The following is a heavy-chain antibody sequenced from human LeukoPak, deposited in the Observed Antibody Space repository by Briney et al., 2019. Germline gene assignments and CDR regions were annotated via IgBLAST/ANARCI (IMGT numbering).Heavy chain of an antibody. D-gene: IGHD2-2*01. CDR2: IFPGDSHA. CDR1: GYSFSNYW. CDR3: ARHRRTKTHRYYYGMDV. Sequence: GESLKISCKGSGYSFSNYWIGWVRQMPGKGLEWMGIIFPGDSHARYSPSFQGQVTISADTSIRTAHLQLSSLKASDTAMYYCARHRRTKTHRYYYGMDVWGQGTTVTVSS. V-gene: IGHV5-51*01. J-gene: IGHJ6*02.